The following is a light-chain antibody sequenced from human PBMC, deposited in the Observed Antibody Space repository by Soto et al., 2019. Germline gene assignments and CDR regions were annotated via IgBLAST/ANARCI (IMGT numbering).Light chain of an antibody. CDR1: QSSSSR. CDR2: DAS. CDR3: QQYNTYST. V-gene: IGKV1-5*01. J-gene: IGKJ1*01. Sequence: DIQMTKSPSTLSAAVGDRVTITCRASQSSSSRLACYQQKAGKAPQILIYDASSLESCVPSRFSGSGSGTVFTLTLTCLQPDAGATYYCQQYNTYSTFGQGTQVEFK.